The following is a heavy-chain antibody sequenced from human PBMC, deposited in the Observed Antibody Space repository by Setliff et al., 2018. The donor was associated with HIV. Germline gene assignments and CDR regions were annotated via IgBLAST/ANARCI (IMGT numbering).Heavy chain of an antibody. CDR1: GYTFTDFF. J-gene: IGHJ6*03. V-gene: IGHV1-2*02. CDR3: ARGIKLVGGVIVGSMDV. D-gene: IGHD3-16*02. Sequence: ASVKVSCKASGYTFTDFFIHWVRQAPGQGLEWMGWISPHNADTKIPRKFRGRVTMTRDTSINTAYLEFSGLRSDDTAVYYCARGIKLVGGVIVGSMDVWGKGTTVTVSS. CDR2: ISPHNADT.